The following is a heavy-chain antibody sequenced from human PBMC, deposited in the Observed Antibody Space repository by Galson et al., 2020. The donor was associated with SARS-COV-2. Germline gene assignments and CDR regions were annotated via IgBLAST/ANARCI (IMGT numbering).Heavy chain of an antibody. D-gene: IGHD3-22*01. CDR2: LYAGGST. J-gene: IGHJ5*02. CDR3: ANYKYYETSGSPFGP. V-gene: IGHV3-66*01. Sequence: GASMKKSSAASGFTVSNNYMYWVRQAPGKGLEWVSTLYAGGSTYYADYEEGRFTISRDNSKNTLYLQMNNLRAEDTAVYYCANYKYYETSGSPFGPWGQGTLVTVSS. CDR1: GFTVSNNY.